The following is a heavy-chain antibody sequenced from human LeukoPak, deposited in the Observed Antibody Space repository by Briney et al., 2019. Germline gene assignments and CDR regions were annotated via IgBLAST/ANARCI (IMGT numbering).Heavy chain of an antibody. J-gene: IGHJ5*02. V-gene: IGHV4-61*01. Sequence: PSETLSLTCTVSGGSISSSSYYWSWIRQPPGKGLEWIGYIYYSGSTNYNPSLKSRVTISVDTSKNQFSLKLSSVTAADTAVYYCARVIKHGSGSYYNKVINWFDPWGQGTLVTVSS. CDR3: ARVIKHGSGSYYNKVINWFDP. D-gene: IGHD3-10*01. CDR2: IYYSGST. CDR1: GGSISSSSYY.